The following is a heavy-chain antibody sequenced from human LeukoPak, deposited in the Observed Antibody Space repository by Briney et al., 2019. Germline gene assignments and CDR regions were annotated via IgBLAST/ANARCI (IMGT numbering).Heavy chain of an antibody. CDR1: GYTFTSYG. CDR3: ARVVLGYCSGGSCYLPNYYGMDV. V-gene: IGHV1-18*01. Sequence: GASVKVSCKASGYTFTSYGISWVRQAPGQGLEWMGWISAYNGNTNYAQKLQGRVTMTTDTSTSTAYMELRSLRSDDTAVYYCARVVLGYCSGGSCYLPNYYGMDVWGQGTAVTVSS. J-gene: IGHJ6*02. CDR2: ISAYNGNT. D-gene: IGHD2-15*01.